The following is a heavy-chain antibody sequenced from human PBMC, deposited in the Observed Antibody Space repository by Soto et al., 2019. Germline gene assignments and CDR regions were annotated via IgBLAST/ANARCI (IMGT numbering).Heavy chain of an antibody. J-gene: IGHJ5*02. V-gene: IGHV1-69*12. D-gene: IGHD2-15*01. CDR1: GGTFSSYA. CDR2: IIPIFGTA. CDR3: ARVPLHVAATRRGWFDP. Sequence: QVQLVQSGAEVKKPGSLVKVSCKASGGTFSSYAISWVRQAPGQGLEWMGGIIPIFGTANYAQKFQGRVTITADESTSTAYMELSSLRSEDTAVYYCARVPLHVAATRRGWFDPWGQGTLVTVSS.